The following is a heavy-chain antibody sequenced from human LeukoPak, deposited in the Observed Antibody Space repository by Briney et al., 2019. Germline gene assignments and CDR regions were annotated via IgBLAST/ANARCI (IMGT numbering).Heavy chain of an antibody. D-gene: IGHD5-24*01. CDR3: ARGLQETLGWLKAFSAFDI. J-gene: IGHJ3*02. Sequence: ASVKVSCKASGYTFTGYYMYWVRQAPGQGLEWMGWINPNTGGTNYAQKFQGRVTMTRDTSISTAYMELRSLRSDDTAVYYCARGLQETLGWLKAFSAFDIWGQGTMVTVSS. CDR1: GYTFTGYY. V-gene: IGHV1-2*02. CDR2: INPNTGGT.